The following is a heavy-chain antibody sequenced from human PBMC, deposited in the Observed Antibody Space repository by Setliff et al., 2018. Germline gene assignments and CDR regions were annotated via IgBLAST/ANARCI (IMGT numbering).Heavy chain of an antibody. J-gene: IGHJ5*02. CDR1: GYTFTSYG. CDR2: ISAYNGNT. D-gene: IGHD1-7*01. V-gene: IGHV1-18*01. Sequence: ASVKVSCKASGYTFTSYGISWVRQAPGQGLEWMGWISAYNGNTNYAQKLQGRVTMTTDTSTSTAYTELRSLRSDDTAVYYCARGRTLNWNYFINWFDPWGQGTLVTVSS. CDR3: ARGRTLNWNYFINWFDP.